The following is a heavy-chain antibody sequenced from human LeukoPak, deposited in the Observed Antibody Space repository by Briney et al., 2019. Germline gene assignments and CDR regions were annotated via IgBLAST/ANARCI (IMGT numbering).Heavy chain of an antibody. D-gene: IGHD3-9*01. CDR2: MNPNSGNT. J-gene: IGHJ4*02. CDR1: GYTFTSYD. V-gene: IGHV1-8*01. CDR3: ANTHLYDILTGFRRAGFGY. Sequence: ASVKVSCKASGYTFTSYDINWVRQATGQGLEWMGWMNPNSGNTGYAQKFQGRVTMTRNTSISTAYMELSSLGAEDTAVYYCANTHLYDILTGFRRAGFGYWGQGTLVTVSS.